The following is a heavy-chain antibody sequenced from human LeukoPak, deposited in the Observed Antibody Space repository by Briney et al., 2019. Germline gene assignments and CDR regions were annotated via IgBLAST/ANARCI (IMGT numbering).Heavy chain of an antibody. V-gene: IGHV1-69*13. Sequence: ASVKVSCKASGGTFSSYAISWVRQAPGQGLEWMGGIIPIFGTANYAQKFQGRVTITADESTSTAYMELSSLRSEDTAVYYCASSSNWGSRYYFDYWGQGTLVTVSS. CDR3: ASSSNWGSRYYFDY. CDR1: GGTFSSYA. D-gene: IGHD7-27*01. CDR2: IIPIFGTA. J-gene: IGHJ4*02.